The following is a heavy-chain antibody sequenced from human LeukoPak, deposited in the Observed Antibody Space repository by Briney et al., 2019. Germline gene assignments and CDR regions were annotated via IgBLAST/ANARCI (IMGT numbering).Heavy chain of an antibody. V-gene: IGHV4-59*01. CDR2: IHYSGST. Sequence: KASETLSLTCSVSGGSISGYYWSWIRQPPGKGLEWIGYIHYSGSTHYNPSLKSRVTISVDTSKNQFSLKLSSVTAADTAVYYCARAVMVRGVIAFFNWFDPWGQGTLVTVSS. J-gene: IGHJ5*02. D-gene: IGHD3-10*01. CDR3: ARAVMVRGVIAFFNWFDP. CDR1: GGSISGYY.